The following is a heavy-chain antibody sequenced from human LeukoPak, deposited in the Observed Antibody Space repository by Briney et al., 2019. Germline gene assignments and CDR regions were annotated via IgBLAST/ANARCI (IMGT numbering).Heavy chain of an antibody. Sequence: GASLQISCKGSGSIFTTYWIGWGRPLPGKGLEWMGIIFPGDSDTIYSPSFQGQVTISADKSINTAYLQWSSLEASDTAMYYCATSESQTKFDYWGQGTLVTASS. CDR2: IFPGDSDT. CDR1: GSIFTTYW. J-gene: IGHJ4*02. V-gene: IGHV5-51*01. D-gene: IGHD1/OR15-1a*01. CDR3: ATSESQTKFDY.